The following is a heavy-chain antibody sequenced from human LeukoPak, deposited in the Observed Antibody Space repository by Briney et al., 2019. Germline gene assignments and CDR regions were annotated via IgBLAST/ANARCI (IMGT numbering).Heavy chain of an antibody. CDR2: IRYDGSNK. Sequence: PGGSLRLSCAASGFTFSSYGMHWVRQAPGKGLEWVAFIRYDGSNKYYADSVKGRFTISRDNSKNTLYLQMNSLRAEDTAVYYCAKDGGSGSKYFDYWGRGTLVTVSS. D-gene: IGHD3-10*01. V-gene: IGHV3-30*02. CDR1: GFTFSSYG. J-gene: IGHJ4*02. CDR3: AKDGGSGSKYFDY.